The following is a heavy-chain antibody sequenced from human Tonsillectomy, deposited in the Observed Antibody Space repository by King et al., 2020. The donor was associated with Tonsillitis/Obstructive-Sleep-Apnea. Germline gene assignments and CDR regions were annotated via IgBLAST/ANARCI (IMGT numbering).Heavy chain of an antibody. CDR2: IYYSGST. Sequence: VQLQESGPGLVKPSETLSLTCTVSGGSISSYYWSWIRQPPGKGLEWIGYIYYSGSTNYNPSLKSRVTISVDTSKNQFSPKLTSVTAADTAVYYCATTSGSGSYYYYYYYMDVWGKGTTVTVSS. J-gene: IGHJ6*03. CDR1: GGSISSYY. D-gene: IGHD3-10*01. CDR3: ATTSGSGSYYYYYYYMDV. V-gene: IGHV4-59*01.